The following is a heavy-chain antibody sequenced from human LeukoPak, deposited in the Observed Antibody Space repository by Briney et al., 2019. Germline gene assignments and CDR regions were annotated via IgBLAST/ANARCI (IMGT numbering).Heavy chain of an antibody. D-gene: IGHD6-13*01. CDR1: GFPFGDYA. CDR3: SRRGTVAAADC. CDR2: IRSKGFGGTT. Sequence: GGSLRLSCTGSGFPFGDYAMSWFRQAPGKGLEWVGFIRSKGFGGTTQYAASVKGRFTLSRDDSKSIAYLQMDSLKTDDTALYYCSRRGTVAAADCWGQGTLVTVSS. J-gene: IGHJ4*02. V-gene: IGHV3-49*03.